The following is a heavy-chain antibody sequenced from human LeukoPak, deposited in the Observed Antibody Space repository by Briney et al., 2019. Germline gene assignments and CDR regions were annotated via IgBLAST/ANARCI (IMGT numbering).Heavy chain of an antibody. CDR2: IYYSGST. CDR1: GGSISSSSYY. CDR3: GAGGYYYGMDV. J-gene: IGHJ6*02. V-gene: IGHV4-39*01. Sequence: SETLSLTCTVSGGSISSSSYYWGWIRQPPGKGLEWIGSIYYSGSTYYNPSLKSRVTISVDTSKNQFSLKLRSVTAADTAVYYCGAGGYYYGMDVWGQGTTVTVSS.